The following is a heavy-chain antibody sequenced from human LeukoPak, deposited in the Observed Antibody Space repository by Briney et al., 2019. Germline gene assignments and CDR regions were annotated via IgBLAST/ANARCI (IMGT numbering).Heavy chain of an antibody. CDR3: ASLSSSIAY. CDR1: GGSISSYY. J-gene: IGHJ4*02. V-gene: IGHV4-59*01. CDR2: IYYSGST. Sequence: SETLSLTCTVSGGSISSYYWSWIRQPPGKGLEWIGYIYYSGSTNYNPSLKSRVTISVDTSKNQFSLKLSSVTAADTAVYYCASLSSSIAYWGQGTLVTVSS. D-gene: IGHD6-6*01.